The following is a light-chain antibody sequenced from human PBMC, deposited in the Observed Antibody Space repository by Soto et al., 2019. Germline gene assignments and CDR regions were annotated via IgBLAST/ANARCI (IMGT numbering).Light chain of an antibody. J-gene: IGLJ2*01. V-gene: IGLV1-40*01. CDR3: QSYDRSLSGVV. Sequence: QSVLTQPPSVSGAPGQRVTISCTGSRSNIGAGYDVHWYQQIPGTAPKLLIYGNISRPSGVPDRFSGSESGTSASLAITGLQAEDDADYYCQSYDRSLSGVVFGGGTKVTVL. CDR1: RSNIGAGYD. CDR2: GNI.